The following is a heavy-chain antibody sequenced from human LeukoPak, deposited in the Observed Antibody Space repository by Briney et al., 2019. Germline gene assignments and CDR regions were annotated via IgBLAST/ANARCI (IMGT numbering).Heavy chain of an antibody. V-gene: IGHV5-51*01. CDR3: ARLRGSYYFYYYYYYMDV. CDR2: IYPGDSDT. J-gene: IGHJ6*03. D-gene: IGHD1-26*01. CDR1: GYSFTSYW. Sequence: RGESLKISCKGSGYSFTSYWIGWVRQMPGKGLEWMGIIYPGDSDTRYSPSFQGQVTISADKSISTAYLQWSSLKASDTAMYYCARLRGSYYFYYYYYYMDVWGKGTTVTVSS.